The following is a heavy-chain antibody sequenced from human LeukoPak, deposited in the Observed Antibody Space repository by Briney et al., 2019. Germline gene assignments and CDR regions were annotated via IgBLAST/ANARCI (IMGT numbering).Heavy chain of an antibody. CDR3: ARGDIVVVPAATLFAY. J-gene: IGHJ4*02. CDR2: INSDGSST. V-gene: IGHV3-74*01. D-gene: IGHD2-2*01. Sequence: GGSLRLSCAASGFTFSSYWMHWVRQAPGKGLVWVSRINSDGSSTSYADSVKGRFTISRDNAKNTLYLQMNSLRAEDTAVYYCARGDIVVVPAATLFAYWGQGTLVTVSS. CDR1: GFTFSSYW.